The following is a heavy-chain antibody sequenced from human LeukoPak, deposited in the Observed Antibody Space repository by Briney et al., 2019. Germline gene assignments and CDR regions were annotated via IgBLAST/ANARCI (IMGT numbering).Heavy chain of an antibody. CDR3: ARVSYYDSSGSAFDI. CDR1: GGSISSYY. Sequence: SETLSLTCTVSGGSISSYYWSWIRQPAGEGLEWIGRIYTSGSTNYNPSLKSRVTMSVDTSKTQFSLNLSSVTAADTAVYYCARVSYYDSSGSAFDIWGQGTMVTVS. CDR2: IYTSGST. D-gene: IGHD3-22*01. J-gene: IGHJ3*02. V-gene: IGHV4-4*07.